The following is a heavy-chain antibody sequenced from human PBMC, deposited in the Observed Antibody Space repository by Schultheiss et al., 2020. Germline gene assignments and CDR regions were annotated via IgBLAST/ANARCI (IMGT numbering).Heavy chain of an antibody. Sequence: SGPTLVKPTQTLTLTCTFSGFSLSTSGVGVGWIRQPPGKALEWLARIDWDDDKYYSTSLKTRLTISKDTSKNQVVLTMTNMDPVDTATYYCARAEKLLWFGELYDYWGQGTLVTVSS. CDR2: IDWDDDK. D-gene: IGHD3-10*01. CDR1: GFSLSTSGVG. CDR3: ARAEKLLWFGELYDY. J-gene: IGHJ4*02. V-gene: IGHV2-70*11.